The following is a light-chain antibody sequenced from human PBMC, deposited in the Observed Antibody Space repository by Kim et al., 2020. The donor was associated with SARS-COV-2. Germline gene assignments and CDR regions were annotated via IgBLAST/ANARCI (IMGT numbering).Light chain of an antibody. V-gene: IGLV2-8*01. CDR3: ISYAGTTRV. Sequence: QSVLTQPPSASGSPGQSVTISCTGTSSDIGGYNLVSWYQQHPGKAPKLMIYEVTKRPSGVPDRFSGSKSDNTASLTVSGLQAEDEADYYCISYAGTTRVFGGGTQLTVL. J-gene: IGLJ3*02. CDR1: SSDIGGYNL. CDR2: EVT.